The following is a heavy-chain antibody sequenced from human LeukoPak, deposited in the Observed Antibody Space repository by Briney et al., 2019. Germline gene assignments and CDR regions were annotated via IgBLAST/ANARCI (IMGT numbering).Heavy chain of an antibody. J-gene: IGHJ5*02. CDR1: GFTVSSNY. D-gene: IGHD4-23*01. CDR2: IYSGGNT. Sequence: GGSLTLSCAASGFTVSSNYMPWVRPAPGKGLEWASVIYSGGNTYYADSVKGRFSISRDNSKNTVYLQMNSLRAEDTAVYYCARLVTGTTVINSGWFDPWGQGTLVTVSS. CDR3: ARLVTGTTVINSGWFDP. V-gene: IGHV3-66*04.